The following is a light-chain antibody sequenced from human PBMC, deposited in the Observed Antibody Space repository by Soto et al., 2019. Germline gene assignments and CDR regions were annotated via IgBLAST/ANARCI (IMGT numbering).Light chain of an antibody. CDR3: QQANAFPLA. CDR1: QTISTY. CDR2: DAS. Sequence: DIQMTQSPSSVSASVGDRVTITCRASQTISTYLVWYQQQPGKAPNLLISDASSLQSGVPSRFSGSGSGTDFTLTITSLQPEEFATYYCQQANAFPLAFGQGTKVEIK. V-gene: IGKV1-12*01. J-gene: IGKJ1*01.